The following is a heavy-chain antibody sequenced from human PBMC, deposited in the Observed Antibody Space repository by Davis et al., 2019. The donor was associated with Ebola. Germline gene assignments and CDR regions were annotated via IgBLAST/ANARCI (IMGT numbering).Heavy chain of an antibody. CDR2: IRPGGST. D-gene: IGHD4-17*01. V-gene: IGHV4-34*01. CDR1: NGSLSGFF. CDR3: ARTALTSVSDSGLGYNYFGP. Sequence: GSLRLSCGVYNGSLSGFFWSWIRQPPGKGLEWLGEIRPGGSTNYSPSLKNRLTMSMDTSKNQVSLKLKSVTAADSAVYYWARTALTSVSDSGLGYNYFGPWGQGTLVTVSS. J-gene: IGHJ5*02.